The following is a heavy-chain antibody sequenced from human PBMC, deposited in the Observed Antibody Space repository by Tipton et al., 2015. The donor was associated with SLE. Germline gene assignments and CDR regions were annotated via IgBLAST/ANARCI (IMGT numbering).Heavy chain of an antibody. J-gene: IGHJ6*02. Sequence: LRLSCTVSLYSIGSGFYWDWVRQAPGKGLEWVATMHHNGSTYYNPSLKSRVTISLDTSKNQFTLRLSSVTAADTAVYFCARSRGLGSCSGDNCYDYYFGMDISGQGTTVTVS. CDR2: MHHNGST. CDR1: LYSIGSGFY. D-gene: IGHD2-15*01. V-gene: IGHV4-38-2*02. CDR3: ARSRGLGSCSGDNCYDYYFGMDI.